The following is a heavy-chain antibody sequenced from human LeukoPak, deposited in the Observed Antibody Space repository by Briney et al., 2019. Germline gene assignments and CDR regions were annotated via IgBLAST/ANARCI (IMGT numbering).Heavy chain of an antibody. Sequence: GGSLRLSCAASGFTFSSYSMNWVRQAPGKGLEWVSSISSSSSYMYYADSVKGRFTISRDNAKNSLYLQMNSLRAEDTAVYYCAREAVAGTYYFDYWGQGTLVTVSS. CDR3: AREAVAGTYYFDY. V-gene: IGHV3-21*04. J-gene: IGHJ4*02. D-gene: IGHD6-19*01. CDR2: ISSSSSYM. CDR1: GFTFSSYS.